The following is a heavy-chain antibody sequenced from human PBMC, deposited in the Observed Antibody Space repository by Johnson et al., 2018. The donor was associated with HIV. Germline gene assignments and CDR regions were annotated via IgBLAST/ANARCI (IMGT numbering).Heavy chain of an antibody. CDR3: ARDLRNSGWSNGVDV. Sequence: VQLVESGGGVVRPGGSLRLSCAASGFTVRSNYMNWVRQAPGKGLEWVSVIYSDGSTYYADPVPGSLPLSRDTSQNTLYLQMNSLRAEDTALYYCARDLRNSGWSNGVDVWGRGTMVTVSS. J-gene: IGHJ3*01. V-gene: IGHV3-66*01. CDR1: GFTVRSNY. CDR2: IYSDGST. D-gene: IGHD6-19*01.